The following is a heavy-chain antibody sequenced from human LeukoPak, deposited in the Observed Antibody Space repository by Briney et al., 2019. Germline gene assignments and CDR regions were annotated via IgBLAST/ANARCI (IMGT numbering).Heavy chain of an antibody. J-gene: IGHJ4*02. CDR1: GFTFSDYY. Sequence: PGGSLRLSCAASGFTFSDYYMSWIRQGPGKGLEWVSYISSSSSYTNYADSVKGRFTISRDNAKNSLYLQMNSLRAEDTAVYYCASGRIAVAGTNYWGQGTLVTVSS. D-gene: IGHD6-19*01. CDR3: ASGRIAVAGTNY. V-gene: IGHV3-11*06. CDR2: ISSSSSYT.